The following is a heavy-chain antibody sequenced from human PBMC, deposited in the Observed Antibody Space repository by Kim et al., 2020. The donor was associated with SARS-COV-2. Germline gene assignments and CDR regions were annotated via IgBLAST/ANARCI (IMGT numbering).Heavy chain of an antibody. V-gene: IGHV3-9*01. Sequence: GGSLRLSCAASGFTFDDYAMHWVRQAPGKGLEWVSGISWNSGSIGYADSVKGRFTISRDNAKNSLYLQMNSLRAEDTALYYCAKSGNPYYFDYWGQGTLVTVSS. CDR1: GFTFDDYA. J-gene: IGHJ4*02. CDR3: AKSGNPYYFDY. CDR2: ISWNSGSI.